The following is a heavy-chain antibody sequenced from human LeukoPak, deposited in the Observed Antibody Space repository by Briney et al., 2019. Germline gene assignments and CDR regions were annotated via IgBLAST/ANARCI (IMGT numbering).Heavy chain of an antibody. J-gene: IGHJ3*01. V-gene: IGHV4-59*08. Sequence: PSETLSLTCNVSGGSINSNYWSWIRQPPGKGLEWTGHIYNNGGTNFNPSLKSRVTISLDTSKKQVSLKLSSVTAADTAVYYCAGQGYYYTSGRTFDVWGQGTMVAVSS. CDR2: IYNNGGT. CDR3: AGQGYYYTSGRTFDV. CDR1: GGSINSNY. D-gene: IGHD3-10*01.